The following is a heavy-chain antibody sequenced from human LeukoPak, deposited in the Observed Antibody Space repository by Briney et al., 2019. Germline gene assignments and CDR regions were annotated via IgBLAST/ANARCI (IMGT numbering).Heavy chain of an antibody. CDR1: GFSLSTSGVG. J-gene: IGHJ4*02. Sequence: ESGPTLVKPTQTLTLTCTFSGFSLSTSGVGVGWIRQPPGKALEWLALIYWNDDKRYSPSLKSRLTITKDTSKNQVVLTMTNMDPVDTATYYYAHGGYDRPHFDYWGQGTLVTVSS. CDR2: IYWNDDK. D-gene: IGHD3-3*01. CDR3: AHGGYDRPHFDY. V-gene: IGHV2-5*01.